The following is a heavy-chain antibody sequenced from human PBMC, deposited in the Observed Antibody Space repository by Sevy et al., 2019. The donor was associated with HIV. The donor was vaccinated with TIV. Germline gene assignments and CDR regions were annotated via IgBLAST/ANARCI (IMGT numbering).Heavy chain of an antibody. V-gene: IGHV1-8*03. Sequence: ASVKVSCKASGYTFTTYDINWVRQATGQGLEWMGWMNPNSGATGYAQNFQGRVTITGNTSISTAYLELSSLKSEDTAVYFCARGDPDSDPSADDAFDIWGRGTMVTVSS. D-gene: IGHD1-26*01. CDR2: MNPNSGAT. CDR3: ARGDPDSDPSADDAFDI. J-gene: IGHJ3*02. CDR1: GYTFTTYD.